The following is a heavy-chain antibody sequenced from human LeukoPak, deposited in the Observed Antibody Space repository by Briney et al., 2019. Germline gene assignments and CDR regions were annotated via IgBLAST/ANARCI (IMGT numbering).Heavy chain of an antibody. CDR2: IYYSGST. CDR3: ATGHHDILTGYSMFYFDY. CDR1: GGSISSSSYY. D-gene: IGHD3-9*01. J-gene: IGHJ4*02. Sequence: SETLSLTCTVSGGSISSSSYYWGWIRQPPGKGLEWIGSIYYSGSTYYNPSLKSRVTISVDTSKNQFSLKLSSVTAADTAVYYCATGHHDILTGYSMFYFDYWGQGTLVTVSS. V-gene: IGHV4-39*01.